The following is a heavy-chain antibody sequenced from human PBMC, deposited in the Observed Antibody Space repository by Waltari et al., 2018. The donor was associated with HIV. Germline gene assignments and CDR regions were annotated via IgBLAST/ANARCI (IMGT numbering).Heavy chain of an antibody. V-gene: IGHV3-74*01. J-gene: IGHJ5*02. Sequence: EVQLVESGGGLVQPGGSLRLSCAASGFTFSSYWMHWVRQARGKGLVWVACINSEGSRTTYADSVKGRLTISRDNAKNRLYLKMNNLRAEDTAVYYCAREISSSWAGNWFDPWGQGTLVTVSS. D-gene: IGHD6-13*01. CDR1: GFTFSSYW. CDR2: INSEGSRT. CDR3: AREISSSWAGNWFDP.